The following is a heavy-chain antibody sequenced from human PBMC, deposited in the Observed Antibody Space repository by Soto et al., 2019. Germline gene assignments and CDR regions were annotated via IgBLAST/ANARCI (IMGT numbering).Heavy chain of an antibody. CDR1: WGTCVSYG. V-gene: IGHV3-7*03. Sequence: GSLRGSWTAVWGTCVSYGVSWVRQATGKGLEWVGNIKQDGGSIYYADSVKGRFTISRDNSKDTLYLLMNSLTTEDTATSFCAKIRVPHHAIDVSAQAPTVTVSS. D-gene: IGHD6-6*01. CDR3: AKIRVPHHAIDV. CDR2: IKQDGGSI. J-gene: IGHJ6*02.